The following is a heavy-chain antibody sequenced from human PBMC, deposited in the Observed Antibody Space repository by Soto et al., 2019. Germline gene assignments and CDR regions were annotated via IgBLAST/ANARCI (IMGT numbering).Heavy chain of an antibody. J-gene: IGHJ4*02. CDR3: ARDLRSASGWYAPGY. V-gene: IGHV3-23*01. D-gene: IGHD6-19*01. Sequence: GSLRLSCAASGYPFSSYAMIWVRQAPGKGLEWVSSISGSGATYYADSVKGRFTFSRDNSRNRVYLQMNSLRAEDTAVYYCARDLRSASGWYAPGYWGQGTLVTVSS. CDR2: ISGSGAT. CDR1: GYPFSSYA.